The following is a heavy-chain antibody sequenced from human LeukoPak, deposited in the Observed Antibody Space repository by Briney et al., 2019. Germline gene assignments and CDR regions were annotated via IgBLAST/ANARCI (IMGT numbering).Heavy chain of an antibody. CDR3: ARAFTGGTLDF. J-gene: IGHJ4*02. CDR2: IFAYNGNT. V-gene: IGHV1-18*01. CDR1: GYIFTSYG. D-gene: IGHD2-8*02. Sequence: ASVKVSCKASGYIFTSYGISWVRQAPGQGLEWMGWIFAYNGNTNYAQKFQGRVTMTTDTSTSTAYMELRSLRSDDTAVFYCARAFTGGTLDFWGQGTLVTVSS.